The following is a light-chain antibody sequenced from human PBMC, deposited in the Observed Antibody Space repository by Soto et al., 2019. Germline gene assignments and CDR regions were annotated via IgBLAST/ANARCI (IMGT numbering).Light chain of an antibody. CDR2: WAS. Sequence: DIVMTQSPDSLAVSLGERATINCKSSQSVLYSSNNKNYLAWYQQKPGQPPKLLIYWASTRESGVPDRFGGSGSGTDFPLTISILQVGDVAVYYCQQYYSTPRKFGQGTQVE. CDR3: QQYYSTPRK. J-gene: IGKJ1*01. CDR1: QSVLYSSNNKNY. V-gene: IGKV4-1*01.